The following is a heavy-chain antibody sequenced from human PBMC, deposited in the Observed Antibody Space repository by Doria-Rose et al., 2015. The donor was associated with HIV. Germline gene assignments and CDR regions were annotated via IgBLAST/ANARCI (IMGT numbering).Heavy chain of an antibody. D-gene: IGHD6-13*01. CDR1: GVSLSSPGMG. Sequence: ESGPVLVKPTETLTLTCTVSGVSLSSPGMGVSWIRQPPGKALEWLANIFSDDGSPYKTSLKSRLTISRGTSKSQVVLTMTNMDPVDTATYYCARIKSSRWYHKYYFDFWGRGTLVIVSA. J-gene: IGHJ4*02. V-gene: IGHV2-26*01. CDR2: IFSDDGS. CDR3: ARIKSSRWYHKYYFDF.